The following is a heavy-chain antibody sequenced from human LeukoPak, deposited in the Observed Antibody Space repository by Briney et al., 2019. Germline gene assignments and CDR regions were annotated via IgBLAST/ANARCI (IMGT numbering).Heavy chain of an antibody. D-gene: IGHD3-10*01. V-gene: IGHV3-30*18. Sequence: GGSLRLSCAASGFTFSSYGMHWVRQAPGKGLEWVAVISYDGSNKYYADSVKGRFTISRDNSKNTLYLQMNSLRAEDTALYYCAKDLSPSMGSGSYNGMDVWGQGTTVTVSS. CDR1: GFTFSSYG. CDR2: ISYDGSNK. CDR3: AKDLSPSMGSGSYNGMDV. J-gene: IGHJ6*02.